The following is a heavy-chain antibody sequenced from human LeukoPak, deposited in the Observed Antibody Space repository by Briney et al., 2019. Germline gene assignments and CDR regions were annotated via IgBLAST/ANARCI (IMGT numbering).Heavy chain of an antibody. CDR1: GFTFSSYE. D-gene: IGHD6-19*01. CDR2: ITSSSLYI. J-gene: IGHJ4*02. CDR3: ARGTGGWSDY. V-gene: IGHV3-21*01. Sequence: KPGGSLRLSCAASGFTFSSYEMNWVRQAPGKGLEWVSSITSSSLYIYYADSVKGRFTISRDNAKNSLYLQMISLRAEDTAVYYCARGTGGWSDYWGQGTLVTVSS.